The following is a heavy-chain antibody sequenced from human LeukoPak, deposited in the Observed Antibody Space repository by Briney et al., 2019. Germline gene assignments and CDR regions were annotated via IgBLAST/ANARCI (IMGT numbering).Heavy chain of an antibody. J-gene: IGHJ4*02. V-gene: IGHV4-34*01. CDR3: ARRMVVTAIQTPYYFDY. CDR1: GGSFSGYY. CDR2: INHSGST. D-gene: IGHD2-21*02. Sequence: PSETPSLTCAVYGGSFSGYYWSWIRQPPGKGLEWNGEINHSGSTNYNPSLKSRVTISVDTSKNQFSLKLSSVTAADTAVYYCARRMVVTAIQTPYYFDYWGQGTLVTVPS.